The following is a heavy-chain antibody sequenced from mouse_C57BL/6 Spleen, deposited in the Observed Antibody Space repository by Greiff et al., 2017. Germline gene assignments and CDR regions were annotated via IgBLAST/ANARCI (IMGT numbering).Heavy chain of an antibody. CDR3: ARRIYHGPMDY. J-gene: IGHJ4*01. CDR1: GFSLTSYG. CDR2: ICRGGST. Sequence: VQLKESGPGLVQPSQSLSISCTASGFSLTSYGVHWVRQSPGNGLEWLGVICRGGSTDYYAAFISRLSISNDNSKSQVFFKMNSLQADDTAIYYSARRIYHGPMDYWGQGTSVTVSS. D-gene: IGHD2-3*01. V-gene: IGHV2-2*01.